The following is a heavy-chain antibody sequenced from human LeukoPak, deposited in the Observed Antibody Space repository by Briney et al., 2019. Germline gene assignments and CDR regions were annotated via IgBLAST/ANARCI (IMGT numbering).Heavy chain of an antibody. J-gene: IGHJ4*02. CDR1: GYTFTGYY. Sequence: GASEKVSCKASGYTFTGYYMHWVRQAPGQGLEWMGWINPNSGGTNYAQKFQGRVTMTRDTSISTAYMELSRLRSDDTAVYYCARGFYYGSGSYVDYWGQGTLVNVSS. CDR2: INPNSGGT. CDR3: ARGFYYGSGSYVDY. V-gene: IGHV1-2*02. D-gene: IGHD3-10*01.